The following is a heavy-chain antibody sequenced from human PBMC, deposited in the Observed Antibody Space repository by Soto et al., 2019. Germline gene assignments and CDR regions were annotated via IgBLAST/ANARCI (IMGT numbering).Heavy chain of an antibody. V-gene: IGHV4-30-4*08. D-gene: IGHD5-18*01. Sequence: TSETLSLTCTVSGGSLSSYYWSWIRQPPGEGLEWIGFISYSGTTSYSPSLKSRVAISLDTSKNQFSLSLSSVTAADTAVYYCARGRGYSYGLDPWGQGTLVTVSS. CDR2: ISYSGTT. CDR3: ARGRGYSYGLDP. J-gene: IGHJ5*02. CDR1: GGSLSSYY.